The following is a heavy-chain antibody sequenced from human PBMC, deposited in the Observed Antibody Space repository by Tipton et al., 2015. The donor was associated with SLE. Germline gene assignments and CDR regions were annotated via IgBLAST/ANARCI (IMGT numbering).Heavy chain of an antibody. D-gene: IGHD6-13*01. J-gene: IGHJ6*02. Sequence: LRLSCTVSGGSISSSSYYWGWIRQPPGKGLEWIGSIYYSGSTYYTPSLKSRVTISVDTSKNQFSLKRSSVTAADTAVYYCARHNGYSSSWYYYYGMDVWGQGTTVTVSS. CDR1: GGSISSSSYY. V-gene: IGHV4-39*01. CDR3: ARHNGYSSSWYYYYGMDV. CDR2: IYYSGST.